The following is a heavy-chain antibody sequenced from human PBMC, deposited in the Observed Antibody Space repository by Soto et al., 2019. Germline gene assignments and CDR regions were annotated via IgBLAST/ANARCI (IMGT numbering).Heavy chain of an antibody. Sequence: LRLSCAASGFALSRYWMSWVRQAPGKGPEWVAITRNYGSEQYYVDAVKGRFTISRDNSKNTLYLQMNSLRAEDTAVYYCAKGGSSGYPDGDYYYGMDVWGQGTTVTVSS. CDR1: GFALSRYW. CDR3: AKGGSSGYPDGDYYYGMDV. J-gene: IGHJ6*02. CDR2: TRNYGSEQ. D-gene: IGHD3-22*01. V-gene: IGHV3-7*03.